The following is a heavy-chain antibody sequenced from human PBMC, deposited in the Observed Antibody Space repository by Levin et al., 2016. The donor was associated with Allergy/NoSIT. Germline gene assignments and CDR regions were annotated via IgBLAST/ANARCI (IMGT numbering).Heavy chain of an antibody. V-gene: IGHV3-21*06. CDR3: ARDRRLKFDS. CDR2: ISSSSAYI. Sequence: WIRQPPGKGLEWVSSISSSSAYIYYADSVKGRFTISRDNAKNSLYLQMNSLRGEDTAVYYCARDRRLKFDSWGQGTLVTVSS. D-gene: IGHD6-19*01. J-gene: IGHJ4*02.